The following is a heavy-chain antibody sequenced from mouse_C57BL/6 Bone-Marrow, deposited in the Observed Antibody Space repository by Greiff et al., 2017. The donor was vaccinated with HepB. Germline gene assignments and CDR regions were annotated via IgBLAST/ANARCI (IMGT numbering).Heavy chain of an antibody. V-gene: IGHV5-9-1*02. Sequence: EVQRVESGEGLVKPGGSLKLSCAASGFTFSSYAMSWVRQTPEKRLEWVAYISSGGDYIYYADTVKGRFTISRDNARNTLYLQMSSLKSEDTAMYYCTRDRLPYSFDDWGQGTTLTVSS. CDR2: ISSGGDYI. CDR3: TRDRLPYSFDD. J-gene: IGHJ2*01. CDR1: GFTFSSYA. D-gene: IGHD2-4*01.